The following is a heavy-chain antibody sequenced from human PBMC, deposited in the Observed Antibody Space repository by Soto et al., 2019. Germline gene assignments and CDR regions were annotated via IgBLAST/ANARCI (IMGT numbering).Heavy chain of an antibody. CDR2: IYYSGST. D-gene: IGHD2-2*01. J-gene: IGHJ6*03. V-gene: IGHV4-39*01. CDR3: ARRHGGSAARYYYYMDV. CDR1: GGSISSSSYY. Sequence: PSETLSLTCTVSGGSISSSSYYWGWIRQPPGKGLEWIGSIYYSGSTYYNPSLKSRVTISVDTSKNQFSLKLSSVTAADTAVYYCARRHGGSAARYYYYMDVWGKGTTVTVSS.